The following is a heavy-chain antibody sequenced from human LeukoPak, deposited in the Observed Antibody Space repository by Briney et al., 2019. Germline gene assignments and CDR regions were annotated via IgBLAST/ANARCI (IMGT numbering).Heavy chain of an antibody. CDR1: GYTFTSYG. D-gene: IGHD2-15*01. CDR2: ISAYNGNT. Sequence: ASVKVSCKASGYTFTSYGISWVRQAPGQGLEWMGWISAYNGNTNYAQKFQGRVTMTRDTSISTAYMELSRLRSDDTAVYYCARDLGCSGGSCYLFWFDPWGQGTLVTVSS. CDR3: ARDLGCSGGSCYLFWFDP. J-gene: IGHJ5*02. V-gene: IGHV1-18*01.